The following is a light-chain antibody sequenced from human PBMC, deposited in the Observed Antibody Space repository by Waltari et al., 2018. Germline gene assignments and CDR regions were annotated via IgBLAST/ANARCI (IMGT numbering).Light chain of an antibody. CDR3: VVYTTTTVV. V-gene: IGLV8-61*01. Sequence: QTVVTQEPSFSVSPGGTVTLTCDLKAVSVPTGFYFSWYQQTPGQAPRTLIDSTNTRSSGVPNRFSGSILWNKAALTITGAQADDESHYYCVVYTTTTVVFGGGTKLTVL. CDR1: AVSVPTGFY. CDR2: STN. J-gene: IGLJ2*01.